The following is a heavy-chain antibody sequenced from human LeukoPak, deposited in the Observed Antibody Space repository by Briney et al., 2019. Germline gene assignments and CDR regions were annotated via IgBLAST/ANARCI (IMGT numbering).Heavy chain of an antibody. CDR2: IRVDNGHT. CDR1: GYMLANYG. CDR3: ARDWDYIVDY. V-gene: IGHV1-18*01. Sequence: GSVKVSCKASGYMLANYGTTWVRQAPGQGLEWVGWIRVDNGHTNPAQNFQGRVTMTTDTSTSTAYMEVRSLRPDDTAVYYCARDWDYIVDYWGQGTLVTVS. D-gene: IGHD5-12*01. J-gene: IGHJ4*02.